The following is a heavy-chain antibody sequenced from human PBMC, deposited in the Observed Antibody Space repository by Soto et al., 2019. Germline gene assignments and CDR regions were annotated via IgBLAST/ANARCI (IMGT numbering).Heavy chain of an antibody. Sequence: GSLRLSCAASGFTFSSYEMNWVRQAPGKGLEWVSYISSSGSTIYYADSVKGRFTISRDNAKNSLYLQMNSLRAEDTAVYYCARGDMHSSSWYGYYYYYGMDVWGQGTTVTVSS. CDR2: ISSSGSTI. CDR3: ARGDMHSSSWYGYYYYYGMDV. CDR1: GFTFSSYE. V-gene: IGHV3-48*03. J-gene: IGHJ6*02. D-gene: IGHD6-13*01.